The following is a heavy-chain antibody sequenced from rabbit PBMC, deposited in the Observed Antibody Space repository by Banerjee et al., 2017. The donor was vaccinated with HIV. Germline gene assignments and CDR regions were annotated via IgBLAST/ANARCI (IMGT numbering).Heavy chain of an antibody. CDR2: INTGSGGRI. CDR1: GFSFSGGYY. Sequence: QSLEESGGGLVKPEGSLTLTCTASGFSFSGGYYICWVRQAPGKGLEWIACINTGSGGRIYAATWAKGRFTISKASSTTMTLQMTSLTAADTATYFCARSGTVYGYGNDLWGPGTLVTVS. CDR3: ARSGTVYGYGNDL. D-gene: IGHD3-1*01. V-gene: IGHV1S40*01. J-gene: IGHJ4*01.